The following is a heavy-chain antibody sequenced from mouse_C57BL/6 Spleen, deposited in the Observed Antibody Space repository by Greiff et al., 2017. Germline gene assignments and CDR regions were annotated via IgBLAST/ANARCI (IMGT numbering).Heavy chain of an antibody. V-gene: IGHV1-74*01. CDR2: IHPSDSDT. CDR1: GYTFTSYW. CDR3: AINDYDAMDY. Sequence: QVQLQQPGAELVKPGASVKVSCKASGYTFTSYWMHWVQQRPGQGLEWLGRIHPSDSDTNYNQKFKGKATLTVDKSSSTAYMQLNSLTSEDSAVSYCAINDYDAMDYWGKGTSVTVSS. J-gene: IGHJ4*01.